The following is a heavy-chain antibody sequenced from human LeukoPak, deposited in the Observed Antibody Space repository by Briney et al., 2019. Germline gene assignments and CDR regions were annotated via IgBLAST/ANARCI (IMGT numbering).Heavy chain of an antibody. CDR1: GFTFSNYA. D-gene: IGHD3-10*01. CDR3: AKPSLTLIRGVRGPFDY. Sequence: QPGESLRLYCASSGFTFSNYAISWVREAPGKGLEWVSGISGGGGNTYYADSLKGRLAISRDKSKNTVYLQMDSLRAEDTAVYYCAKPSLTLIRGVRGPFDYWGQGILVTVSS. CDR2: ISGGGGNT. J-gene: IGHJ4*02. V-gene: IGHV3-23*01.